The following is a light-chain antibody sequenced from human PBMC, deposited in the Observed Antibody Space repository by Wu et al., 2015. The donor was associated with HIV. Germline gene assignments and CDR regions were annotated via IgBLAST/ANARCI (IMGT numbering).Light chain of an antibody. CDR3: QQYNRWPLT. V-gene: IGKV3-15*01. CDR1: QYLRD. CDR2: GAS. Sequence: EIVMTQSPATLSVSPGERVTLSCRASQYLRDVAWYQQKPGQAPSLLIYGASTRATGIPARFSGSGSGTEFTLTISNMQSEDFAVYYCQQYNRWPLTFGGGTRVEIK. J-gene: IGKJ4*01.